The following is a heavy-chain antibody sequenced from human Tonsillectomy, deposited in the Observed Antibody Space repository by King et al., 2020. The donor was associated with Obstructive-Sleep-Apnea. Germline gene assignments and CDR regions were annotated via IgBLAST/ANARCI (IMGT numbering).Heavy chain of an antibody. D-gene: IGHD2-2*01. V-gene: IGHV5-51*01. J-gene: IGHJ6*02. CDR3: ARMEPAASNGMDV. Sequence: VQLVESGAEVKKPGESLKISCKGSGYSFTFYWIAWVRQMPGKGLEWMGIIYPGDSDTTYSPSFQGQVTISADRSISTAYLQWSSLKASDTAMYYCARMEPAASNGMDVWGQGTTVTVSS. CDR1: GYSFTFYW. CDR2: IYPGDSDT.